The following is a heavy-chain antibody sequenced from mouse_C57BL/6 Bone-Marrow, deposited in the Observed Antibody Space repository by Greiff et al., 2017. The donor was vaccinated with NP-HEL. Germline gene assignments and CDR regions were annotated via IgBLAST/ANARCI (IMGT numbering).Heavy chain of an antibody. CDR3: TSLTYYNNYCYDMDY. CDR1: GYTFTSYW. V-gene: IGHV1-55*01. CDR2: IYPGSGST. Sequence: QVQLQQPGAELVKPGASVKMSCKASGYTFTSYWITWVKQRPGQGLEWIGDIYPGSGSTNYNEKFKSKATLTVDTSSSTAYMQLSSLTSDDSAVYYCTSLTYYNNYCYDMDYWGQGTSVTVSS. D-gene: IGHD2-5*01. J-gene: IGHJ4*01.